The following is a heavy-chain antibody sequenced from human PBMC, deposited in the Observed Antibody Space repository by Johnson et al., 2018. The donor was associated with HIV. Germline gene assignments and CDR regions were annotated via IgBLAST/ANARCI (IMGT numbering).Heavy chain of an antibody. CDR2: INCDGSST. CDR3: ARRPNHDILTGKGGAFDI. Sequence: MQLVESGGGLVKPGGSLRLSCAVSGFTFSNAWMRWVRQAPGKGLEWVGRINCDGSSTSYADSVKGRFTISRDNSKNSLYLQMNSLRAEDTALYYCARRPNHDILTGKGGAFDIWGQGTMVTVSS. D-gene: IGHD3-9*01. J-gene: IGHJ3*02. CDR1: GFTFSNAW. V-gene: IGHV3-74*02.